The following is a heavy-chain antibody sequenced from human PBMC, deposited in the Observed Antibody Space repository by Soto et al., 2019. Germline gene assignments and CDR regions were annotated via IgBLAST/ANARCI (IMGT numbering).Heavy chain of an antibody. V-gene: IGHV1-69*12. J-gene: IGHJ6*02. CDR1: GGTFSSYA. CDR2: IIPIFGTA. CDR3: ARGGKVILTGYPSPRDDYGMDV. D-gene: IGHD3-9*01. Sequence: QVQLVQSGAEVKKPGSSVKVSCKASGGTFSSYAISWVRQAPGQGLEWMGGIIPIFGTANYAQKFQGRVTITADESKSTDYMELSSLRSEDRAVYYCARGGKVILTGYPSPRDDYGMDVWGQGTTVTVSS.